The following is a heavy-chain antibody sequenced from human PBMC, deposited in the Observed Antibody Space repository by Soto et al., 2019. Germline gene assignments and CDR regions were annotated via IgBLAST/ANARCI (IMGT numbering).Heavy chain of an antibody. CDR1: GFTFSSYG. CDR2: ISYDGSNK. CDR3: AKDPNSSSWPLYYFDY. D-gene: IGHD6-13*01. V-gene: IGHV3-30*18. J-gene: IGHJ4*02. Sequence: GESLKISCAASGFTFSSYGMHWVRQAPGKGLEWVAVISYDGSNKYYADSVKGRFTISRDNSKNTLYLQMNSLRAEDTAVYYCAKDPNSSSWPLYYFDYWGQGTLVTVSS.